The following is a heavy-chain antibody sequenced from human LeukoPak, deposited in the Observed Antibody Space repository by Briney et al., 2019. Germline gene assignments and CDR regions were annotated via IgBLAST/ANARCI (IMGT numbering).Heavy chain of an antibody. CDR1: GFTLSSYE. D-gene: IGHD3-22*01. CDR2: ISSSAGTI. J-gene: IGHJ3*02. V-gene: IGHV3-48*03. Sequence: GGSLRLSCAASGFTLSSYEMNWVRQAPGKGLEWVSYISSSAGTIYYADSVKGRFTISRDNAKNSLYLQMNSLRAEDTAVYYCARVGYDSSGRHAFDIWGQGTMVTVSS. CDR3: ARVGYDSSGRHAFDI.